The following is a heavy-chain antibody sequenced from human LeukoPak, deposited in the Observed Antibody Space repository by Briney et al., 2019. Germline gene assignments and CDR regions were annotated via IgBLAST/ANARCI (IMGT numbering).Heavy chain of an antibody. CDR2: ISATSSYI. CDR3: ARAHVPITIFGVVHYNDY. D-gene: IGHD3-3*01. CDR1: GFTFSTYT. J-gene: IGHJ4*02. V-gene: IGHV3-21*06. Sequence: SGVSLRLSCAASGFTFSTYTMTWVRQAPGNGLEWFSSISATSSYIYYADSVKGRFTISRDNAKNSLFLQLNSLRAEDTAVYYCARAHVPITIFGVVHYNDYSGQGTLVTVSS.